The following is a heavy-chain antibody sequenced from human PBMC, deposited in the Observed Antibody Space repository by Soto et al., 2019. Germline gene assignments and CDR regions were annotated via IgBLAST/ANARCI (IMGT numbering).Heavy chain of an antibody. Sequence: GGSLRHSCAASGFAVSSSYMSWVRQAPGKGLEWVSVIYSGGSTYYADSVKGRFTISRHNSKNTLYLQMNSLRAEDTAVYYCAREHCSSTSCFLGNWGQGTLVTVSS. CDR2: IYSGGST. V-gene: IGHV3-53*04. J-gene: IGHJ4*02. CDR1: GFAVSSSY. D-gene: IGHD2-2*01. CDR3: AREHCSSTSCFLGN.